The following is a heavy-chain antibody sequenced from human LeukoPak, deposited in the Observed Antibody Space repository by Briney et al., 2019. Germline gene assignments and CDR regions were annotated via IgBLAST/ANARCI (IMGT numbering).Heavy chain of an antibody. V-gene: IGHV4-34*01. D-gene: IGHD3-10*01. Sequence: SETLSLTCAVYGGSFSGYYWSWIRQPPGKGLEWIGEINHSGSTNYNPSLKSRVTISVDTSKNQFSLKLSSATAADTAVYYCARHPIFSGMGSQLWFDPWGQGTLVTVSS. CDR1: GGSFSGYY. J-gene: IGHJ5*02. CDR3: ARHPIFSGMGSQLWFDP. CDR2: INHSGST.